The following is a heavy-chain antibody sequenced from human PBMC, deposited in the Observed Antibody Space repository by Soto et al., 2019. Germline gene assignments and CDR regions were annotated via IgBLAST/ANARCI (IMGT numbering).Heavy chain of an antibody. J-gene: IGHJ6*02. Sequence: SETLSLTCTVSGSSISSGDYYWSWIRQPPGKGLEWIGYIYYGGSTYYNPSLKSRVTISVDTSKNQFSLKLSSVTAADTAVYYCARVFHNQLLYMVDYGMDVWGQGTTVTVSS. CDR3: ARVFHNQLLYMVDYGMDV. D-gene: IGHD2-2*02. CDR1: GSSISSGDYY. V-gene: IGHV4-30-4*01. CDR2: IYYGGST.